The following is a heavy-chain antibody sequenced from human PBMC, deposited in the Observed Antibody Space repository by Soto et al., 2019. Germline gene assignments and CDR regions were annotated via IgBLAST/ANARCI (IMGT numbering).Heavy chain of an antibody. D-gene: IGHD5-18*01. CDR1: GGSFSGYY. V-gene: IGHV4-34*01. CDR2: INHSGST. CDR3: ARGTAMVTAYYYYYYMDV. Sequence: ETLSLTCAVYGGSFSGYYWSWIRQPPGKGLEWNGEINHSGSTNYNPSLKSRVTISVDTSKNQFSLKLSSVTAADTAVYYCARGTAMVTAYYYYYYMDVWGKGTTVTVSS. J-gene: IGHJ6*03.